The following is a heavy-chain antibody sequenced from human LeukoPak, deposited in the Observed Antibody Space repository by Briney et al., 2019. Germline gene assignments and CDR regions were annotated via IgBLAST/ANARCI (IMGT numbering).Heavy chain of an antibody. V-gene: IGHV4-59*01. CDR2: IDYSGST. CDR1: GGSISTYY. J-gene: IGHJ4*02. CDR3: ARGAYYGRFFDY. Sequence: PSETLSLTCTVSGGSISTYYWSWIRQSPRKGLEWIGNIDYSGSTNYNPSLKSRVTISVDTSKNQFSLKLSSVTAADTAVYYCARGAYYGRFFDYWGQGTLVTVSS. D-gene: IGHD3-10*01.